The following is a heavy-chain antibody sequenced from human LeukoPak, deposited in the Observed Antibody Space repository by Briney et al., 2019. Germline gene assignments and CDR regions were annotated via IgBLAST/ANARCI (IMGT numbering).Heavy chain of an antibody. CDR3: ARAMARGVIPDY. J-gene: IGHJ4*02. V-gene: IGHV4-34*01. Sequence: SETLSLTCAVYGGSFGGYYWSWIRQPPGKGLEWIGEINHSGSTNYNPSLKSRVTISVDTSKNQFSLKLSSVTAADTAVYYCARAMARGVIPDYWGQGTLVTVSS. D-gene: IGHD3-10*01. CDR1: GGSFGGYY. CDR2: INHSGST.